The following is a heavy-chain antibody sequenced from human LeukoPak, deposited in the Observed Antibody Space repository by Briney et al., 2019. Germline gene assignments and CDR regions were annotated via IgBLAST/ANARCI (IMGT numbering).Heavy chain of an antibody. CDR1: GGSISGYY. Sequence: SETLSLTCTVAGGSISGYYWSWIRQAAGKGLEWIWRISGSGSTNHNPSLKSRVTMSVDTSKNQFSLRLSSVTAADTAVYYCARDCTIGTCYRDWGQGTLVTVSS. CDR2: ISGSGST. D-gene: IGHD2-8*01. CDR3: ARDCTIGTCYRD. V-gene: IGHV4-4*07. J-gene: IGHJ4*02.